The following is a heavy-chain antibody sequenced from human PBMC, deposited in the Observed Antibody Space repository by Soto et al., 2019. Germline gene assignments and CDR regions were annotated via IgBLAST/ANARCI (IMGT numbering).Heavy chain of an antibody. V-gene: IGHV1-69*13. CDR3: ARALGIGLVRAAIDNWFDP. D-gene: IGHD2-2*01. CDR2: IIPIFGTA. CDR1: GGTFSSYA. Sequence: SVKVSCKASGGTFSSYAISWVRQAPGQGLEWMGGIIPIFGTANYAQKFQGRVTITADESTSTAYMELSSLRPEDTAVYYCARALGIGLVRAAIDNWFDPWGQGTLVTVSS. J-gene: IGHJ5*02.